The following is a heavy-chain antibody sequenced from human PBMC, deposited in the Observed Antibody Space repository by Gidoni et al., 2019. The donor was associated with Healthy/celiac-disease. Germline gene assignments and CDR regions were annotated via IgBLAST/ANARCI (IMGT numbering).Heavy chain of an antibody. CDR2: ISWNSGSI. Sequence: EVQLVESGGGLVPPGRSLRLSCAAPVFTFADYAMDWVRQAPGKGLEWVSVISWNSGSIGYADSVNGRFTNSRDNAKNSLYLQMNSLRAEDTALYCCARTYSSSWYGGYYYYYGMDVWGQGTTVTVSS. D-gene: IGHD6-13*01. CDR1: VFTFADYA. J-gene: IGHJ6*02. V-gene: IGHV3-9*01. CDR3: ARTYSSSWYGGYYYYYGMDV.